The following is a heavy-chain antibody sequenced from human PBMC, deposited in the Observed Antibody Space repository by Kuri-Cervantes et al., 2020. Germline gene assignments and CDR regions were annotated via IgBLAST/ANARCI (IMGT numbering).Heavy chain of an antibody. J-gene: IGHJ6*02. CDR2: ISHDGGNE. CDR1: GFIFSDYA. Sequence: GESLKISCAVSGFIFSDYAMHWVRQAPGKGPEWVAVISHDGGNEYYTDSVKGRFTISRDNSKNTLYLQMNSLRAEDTAVYYCARSYYDSSGLSGMDVWGQGTTVTVSS. CDR3: ARSYYDSSGLSGMDV. V-gene: IGHV3-30*03. D-gene: IGHD3-22*01.